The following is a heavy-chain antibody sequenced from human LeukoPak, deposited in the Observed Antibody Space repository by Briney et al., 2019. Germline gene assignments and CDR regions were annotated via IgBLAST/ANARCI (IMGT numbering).Heavy chain of an antibody. CDR3: ARDRLARKLLSGSCLLY. Sequence: ASVKVSCKASGYTFTGYYMHWVRQAPGQGLEWMGWINPNSGGTNYAQKFQGRVTMTRDTSISTAYIELSRLRSDDTAVYYCARDRLARKLLSGSCLLYWGQGTLVTVSS. D-gene: IGHD1-26*01. CDR2: INPNSGGT. J-gene: IGHJ4*02. CDR1: GYTFTGYY. V-gene: IGHV1-2*02.